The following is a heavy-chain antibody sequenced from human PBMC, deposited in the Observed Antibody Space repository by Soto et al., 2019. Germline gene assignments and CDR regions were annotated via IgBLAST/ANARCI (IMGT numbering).Heavy chain of an antibody. V-gene: IGHV4-31*03. J-gene: IGHJ6*02. Sequence: SETLSLTCTVSGGSISSGGYYWGWIRQHPGKGLEWIGYIYYSGSTYYNPSLKSRVTISVDTSKNQFSLKLSSVTAADTAVYYCARDHVVVVPAAIRPKYYYYYYGMDVWGQGTTVTVSS. CDR2: IYYSGST. D-gene: IGHD2-2*01. CDR3: ARDHVVVVPAAIRPKYYYYYYGMDV. CDR1: GGSISSGGYY.